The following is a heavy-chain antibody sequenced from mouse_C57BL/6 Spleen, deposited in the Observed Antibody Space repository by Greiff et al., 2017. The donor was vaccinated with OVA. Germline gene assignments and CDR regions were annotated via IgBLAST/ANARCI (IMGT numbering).Heavy chain of an antibody. CDR1: GFTFSSYA. J-gene: IGHJ4*01. CDR2: ISSGGDYI. CDR3: TRDGSSYGIYAMDY. Sequence: EVKVVESGEGLVKPGGSLKLSCAASGFTFSSYAMSWVRQTPEKRLEWVAYISSGGDYIYYADTVKGRFTISRDNARNTLYLQMSSLKSEDTAMYYCTRDGSSYGIYAMDYWGQGTSVTVSS. V-gene: IGHV5-9-1*02. D-gene: IGHD1-1*01.